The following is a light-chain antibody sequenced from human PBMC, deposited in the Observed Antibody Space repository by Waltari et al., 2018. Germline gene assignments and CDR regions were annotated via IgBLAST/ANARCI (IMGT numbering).Light chain of an antibody. CDR2: EGR. CDR1: SSAVGGYNY. CDR3: SSFTTSSTVV. Sequence: QSALTQPASVSGSPGQSIPISCTGTSSAVGGYNYVPWYQHHPGKVPKLIIFEGRKRPSGVSNRFSGSKSGNTASLTVSGLQTEDEADYYCSSFTTSSTVVFGGGTKLTVL. J-gene: IGLJ2*01. V-gene: IGLV2-14*01.